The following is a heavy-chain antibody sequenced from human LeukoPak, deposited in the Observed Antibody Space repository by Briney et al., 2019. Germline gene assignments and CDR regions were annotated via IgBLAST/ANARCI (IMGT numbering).Heavy chain of an antibody. Sequence: PSETLSLTCTLSGGSISGYYWSWIRQPPGKGLEWIGCVYYSGSTNYNPSLKSRVTISLDTSKNQFSLRLSSVTAADTAVYYCARRIAIKPKYYFDYWGQGTLVTVSS. CDR1: GGSISGYY. V-gene: IGHV4-59*08. CDR2: VYYSGST. D-gene: IGHD2-2*02. CDR3: ARRIAIKPKYYFDY. J-gene: IGHJ4*02.